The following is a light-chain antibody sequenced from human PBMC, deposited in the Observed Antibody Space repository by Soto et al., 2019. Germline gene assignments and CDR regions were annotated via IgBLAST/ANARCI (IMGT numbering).Light chain of an antibody. CDR2: KAS. CDR3: QHYNSYPPWT. J-gene: IGKJ1*01. Sequence: DIQMTQSPSTLSASVGDRVTITCRASQNINSWLAWYQQEPGKAPKFLIYKASSLESGVPSRFSGSGSGTEFALTISSLQPDDFATYYCQHYNSYPPWTFGQGTKVEIK. V-gene: IGKV1-5*03. CDR1: QNINSW.